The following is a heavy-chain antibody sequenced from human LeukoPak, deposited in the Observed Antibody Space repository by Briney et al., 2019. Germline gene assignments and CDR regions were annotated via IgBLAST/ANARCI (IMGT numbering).Heavy chain of an antibody. CDR2: INSNGGRT. V-gene: IGHV3-64*01. J-gene: IGHJ2*01. Sequence: PGGSLRLSCAASGFTFSSSAMLWVRQAPGKGLEYVSVINSNGGRTNYANSVKGRFIISRDNSKNTVFLQMGSLRTEDMAVYYCARGEPDCAGDCPYWYLDLWGRGTLLAVSS. CDR3: ARGEPDCAGDCPYWYLDL. CDR1: GFTFSSSA. D-gene: IGHD2-21*02.